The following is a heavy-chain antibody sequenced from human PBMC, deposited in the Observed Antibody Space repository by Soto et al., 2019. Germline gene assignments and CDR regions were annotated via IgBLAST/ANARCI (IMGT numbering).Heavy chain of an antibody. D-gene: IGHD3-16*01. CDR2: ISYDGNNK. J-gene: IGHJ4*02. Sequence: QVQLVESGGGVVQPGRSLRLSCAASGFSFGGYAMHWVRQTPGKGLEWVALISYDGNNKFYADSVRGRFTVSRDNSKNTLYLQMNSLTSEDTAEYYCAKALRLGRGIRHYFDYWGQGTLVTVS. V-gene: IGHV3-30*18. CDR1: GFSFGGYA. CDR3: AKALRLGRGIRHYFDY.